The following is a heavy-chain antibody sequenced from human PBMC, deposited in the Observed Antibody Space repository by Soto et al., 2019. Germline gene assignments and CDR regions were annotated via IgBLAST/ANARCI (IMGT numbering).Heavy chain of an antibody. CDR2: ISYDGTVK. CDR3: AKRIGTAGTIDY. CDR1: GLTFSTYG. Sequence: ESGGGVVQPGRSLRLSCEASGLTFSTYGMHWVRQAPGKGLEWVSVISYDGTVKYYADSVKGRFTVSRDNSKNTLYLQMNSLRVEDTAVYYCAKRIGTAGTIDYWGQGTLVTVSS. D-gene: IGHD6-13*01. V-gene: IGHV3-30*18. J-gene: IGHJ4*02.